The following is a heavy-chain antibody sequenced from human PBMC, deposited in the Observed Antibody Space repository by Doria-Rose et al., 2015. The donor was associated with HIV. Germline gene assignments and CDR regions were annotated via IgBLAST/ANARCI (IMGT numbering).Heavy chain of an antibody. CDR2: TYYTGTS. CDR3: ARMGSYRELDY. Sequence: HVQLQASGPGLVKPSETLSLTCSVSGASVSSRGYYWNWIRQVPGKGLESLGYTYYTGTSDYSPSLKSRLNMAVDTSKNQFSLKLSFVTVADTAVYYCARMGSYRELDYWGQGALVIVSA. D-gene: IGHD3-3*01. CDR1: GASVSSRGYY. V-gene: IGHV4-31*03. J-gene: IGHJ4*02.